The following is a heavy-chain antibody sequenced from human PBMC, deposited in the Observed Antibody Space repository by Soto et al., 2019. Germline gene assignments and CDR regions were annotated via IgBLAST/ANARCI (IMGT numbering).Heavy chain of an antibody. CDR3: ARDYYDSSGYGEKDY. Sequence: GASVKVSCKASGYTFTSYGISWVRQAPGQGLEWMGWISAYNGNTNYAQKLQGRVTMTTDTSTSTAYIELRSLRSDDTAVYYCARDYYDSSGYGEKDYWGQGALVTVSS. J-gene: IGHJ4*02. V-gene: IGHV1-18*04. D-gene: IGHD3-22*01. CDR1: GYTFTSYG. CDR2: ISAYNGNT.